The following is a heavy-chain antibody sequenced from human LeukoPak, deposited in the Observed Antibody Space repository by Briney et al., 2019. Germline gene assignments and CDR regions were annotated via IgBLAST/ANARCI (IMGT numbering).Heavy chain of an antibody. CDR2: ISWNSGFI. V-gene: IGHV3-9*01. Sequence: TGGSLRLSCAASGFRFADYAMHWVRQAPGKGLEWVASISWNSGFIGYADSVKGRFTISRDSAKNSLYLQMNSLRAEDTAFYYCAKDVDSTGYYPHFWGQGTLVTVSS. D-gene: IGHD3-22*01. J-gene: IGHJ4*02. CDR3: AKDVDSTGYYPHF. CDR1: GFRFADYA.